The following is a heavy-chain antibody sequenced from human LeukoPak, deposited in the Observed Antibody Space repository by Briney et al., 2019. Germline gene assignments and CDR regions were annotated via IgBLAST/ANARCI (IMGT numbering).Heavy chain of an antibody. D-gene: IGHD1-26*01. CDR2: ISYSGST. V-gene: IGHV4-59*12. CDR3: ARGELGWELLRYYYYGMDV. J-gene: IGHJ6*02. CDR1: GASISSSS. Sequence: PSETLSLTCTVSGASISSSSWSWIRQPPGKGLESIGYISYSGSTNYNPSLKSRVTISVDTSKNQFSLKLSSVTAADTAVYYCARGELGWELLRYYYYGMDVWGQGTTVTVSS.